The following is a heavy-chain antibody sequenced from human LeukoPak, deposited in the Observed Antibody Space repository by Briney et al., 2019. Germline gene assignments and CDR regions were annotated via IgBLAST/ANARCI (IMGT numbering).Heavy chain of an antibody. CDR1: GYALTGCY. J-gene: IGHJ4*02. CDR2: INPNIGDT. V-gene: IGHV1-2*02. CDR3: ARSSGFFYYFDY. D-gene: IGHD3-22*01. Sequence: ASVTVSCKASGYALTGCYFHWVRQAPGQGLEWMGWINPNIGDTNYAEKFQGRVTLTRDTSINIAYMELSRLTSDDTAVYYCARSSGFFYYFDYWGQGTLVTVSS.